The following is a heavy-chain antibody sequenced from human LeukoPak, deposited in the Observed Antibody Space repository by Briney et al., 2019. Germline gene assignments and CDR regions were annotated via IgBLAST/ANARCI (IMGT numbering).Heavy chain of an antibody. V-gene: IGHV3-11*01. CDR3: ARDRVRGVKPTDY. CDR2: ISSSGSTI. J-gene: IGHJ4*02. D-gene: IGHD3-10*01. Sequence: GGSLRLSCAASGFTFSDYYMSWIRQAPGKGLEWVSYISSSGSTIYYADSVKGRFTISRDNAKNSLYLQMNSLRAEDTAVYYCARDRVRGVKPTDYWGQGTLVTVSS. CDR1: GFTFSDYY.